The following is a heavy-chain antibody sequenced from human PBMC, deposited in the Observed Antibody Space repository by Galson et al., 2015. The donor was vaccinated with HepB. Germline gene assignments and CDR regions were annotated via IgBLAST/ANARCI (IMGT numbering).Heavy chain of an antibody. J-gene: IGHJ4*02. CDR3: AGTVDIVATFSR. D-gene: IGHD5-12*01. CDR1: GFTFSSYA. Sequence: SLRLSCAASGFTFSSYAMSWVRQAPGKGLEWVSAISGSGGSTYYADSVKGRFTISRDNSKNTLYLRMNSLRAEDTAVYYCAGTVDIVATFSRWGQGTLVTVSS. CDR2: ISGSGGST. V-gene: IGHV3-23*01.